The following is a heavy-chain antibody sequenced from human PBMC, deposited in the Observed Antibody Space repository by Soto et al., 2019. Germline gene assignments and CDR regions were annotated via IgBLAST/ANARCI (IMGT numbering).Heavy chain of an antibody. CDR2: IYYSGST. CDR3: ARHMHYGDYFGY. CDR1: GGSISSYY. J-gene: IGHJ4*02. V-gene: IGHV4-59*08. D-gene: IGHD4-17*01. Sequence: PSETLSLTCTVSGGSISSYYWSWIRQPPGKGLEWIGYIYYSGSTNYNPSLKSRVTISVDTSKNQFSLKLSSVTAADTAVYYCARHMHYGDYFGYWGQGTLVTVSS.